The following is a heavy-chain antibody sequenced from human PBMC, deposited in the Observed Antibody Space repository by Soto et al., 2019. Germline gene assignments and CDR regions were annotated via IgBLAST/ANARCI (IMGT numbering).Heavy chain of an antibody. CDR1: GYTFTSYV. V-gene: IGHV1-3*01. D-gene: IGHD4-17*01. Sequence: ASVKVSCKASGYTFTSYVIHWVRQAPGQRLEWMGSINAGNGNTRYSQNFQGRVTITRDTSASTAYMELSNLRSEDTAVYYCARAGLPPFWYFDLWGRGTLVTVSS. CDR3: ARAGLPPFWYFDL. CDR2: INAGNGNT. J-gene: IGHJ2*01.